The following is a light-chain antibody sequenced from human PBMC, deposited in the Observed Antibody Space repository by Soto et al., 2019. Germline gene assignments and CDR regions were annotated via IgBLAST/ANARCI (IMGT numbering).Light chain of an antibody. Sequence: TVLTQSPATLSLSPGERATLSCKASQSISNYLGWFQQKPGQAPRLLIDDASNRATGIPARFTGSGSGSDFTLTISRLEPEDFGLYYCRQRYNWPLTFGGGTKVEIK. V-gene: IGKV3-11*01. CDR1: QSISNY. CDR2: DAS. CDR3: RQRYNWPLT. J-gene: IGKJ4*01.